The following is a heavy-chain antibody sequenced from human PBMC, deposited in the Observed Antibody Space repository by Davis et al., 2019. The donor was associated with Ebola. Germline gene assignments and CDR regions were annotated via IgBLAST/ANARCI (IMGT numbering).Heavy chain of an antibody. CDR2: INHSGTT. CDR3: ASTIFGVVNPPYYFDY. J-gene: IGHJ4*02. D-gene: IGHD3-3*01. CDR1: GGSFTGYY. Sequence: SETLSLTCAVYGGSFTGYYWSWIRQPPGKGLEWIGEINHSGTTNYNPSLKSRVTMSVDTSKNQFSLKLSSVTAADTAVYYCASTIFGVVNPPYYFDYWGQGTLVTVSS. V-gene: IGHV4-34*01.